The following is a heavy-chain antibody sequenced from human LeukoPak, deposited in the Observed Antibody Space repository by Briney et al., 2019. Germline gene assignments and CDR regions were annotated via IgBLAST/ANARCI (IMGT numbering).Heavy chain of an antibody. J-gene: IGHJ3*02. D-gene: IGHD3-10*01. V-gene: IGHV4-61*02. CDR1: GASINSGSYY. CDR2: MSTSGIT. CDR3: ARFSIWFGDFFYAFDI. Sequence: SETLSLTCTVSGASINSGSYYWSWLRQPAGKGLEWIGRMSTSGITNYNASLKSRVTISVDTSKNQFSLKLSSVTAADTAVYYCARFSIWFGDFFYAFDIWGQGTMVTVSS.